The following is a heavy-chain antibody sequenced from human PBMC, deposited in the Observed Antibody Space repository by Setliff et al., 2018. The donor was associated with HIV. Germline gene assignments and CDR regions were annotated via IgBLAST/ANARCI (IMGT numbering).Heavy chain of an antibody. CDR1: GGSISSGGYY. J-gene: IGHJ6*03. D-gene: IGHD2-15*01. CDR3: ARVVAATHYYYYYMDV. Sequence: SETLSLTCTVSGGSISSGGYYWSWIRQHPGKGLEWIGYIYYSGSTYYNPSLKSRVTISVDTSNNHFSLKLRSVTATDTAVYYCARVVAATHYYYYYMDVWGKGTTVTVSS. V-gene: IGHV4-31*03. CDR2: IYYSGST.